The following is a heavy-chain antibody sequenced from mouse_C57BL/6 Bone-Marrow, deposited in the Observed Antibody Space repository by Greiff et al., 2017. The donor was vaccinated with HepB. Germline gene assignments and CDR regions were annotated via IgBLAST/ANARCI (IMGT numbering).Heavy chain of an antibody. CDR2: IHPNSGST. V-gene: IGHV1-64*01. D-gene: IGHD2-4*01. CDR3: ARWAGLPFDY. CDR1: GYTFTSYW. J-gene: IGHJ2*01. Sequence: QVQLQQPGAELVKPGASVKLSCKASGYTFTSYWMHWVKQRPGQGLEWIGMIHPNSGSTNYNEKFKSKATLTVDKSSSTAYMQLSSLTSEASAVYYCARWAGLPFDYWGQGTTLTVSA.